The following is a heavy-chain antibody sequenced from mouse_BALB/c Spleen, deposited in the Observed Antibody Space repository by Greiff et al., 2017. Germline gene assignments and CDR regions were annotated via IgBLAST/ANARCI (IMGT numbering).Heavy chain of an antibody. CDR1: GYTFTSYY. V-gene: IGHV1S81*02. CDR3: TRRGDRYDAMDY. Sequence: QVQLQQPGAELVKPGASVKLSCKASGYTFTSYYMYWVKQRPGQGLEWIGGINPSNGGTNFNEKFKSKATLTVDKSSSTAYMQLSSLTSEDSAVYYCTRRGDRYDAMDYWGQGTSVTVSS. CDR2: INPSNGGT. J-gene: IGHJ4*01. D-gene: IGHD2-14*01.